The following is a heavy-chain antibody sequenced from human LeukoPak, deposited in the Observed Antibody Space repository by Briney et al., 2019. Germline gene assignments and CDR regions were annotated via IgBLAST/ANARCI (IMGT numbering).Heavy chain of an antibody. V-gene: IGHV3-48*03. D-gene: IGHD6-13*01. Sequence: GGFLRPFCATFGINPSSYEMNWVRQAPGKGPEWVSSISRSATTIYYADSVKGRFTISRDNAKNSLYLQMNSLRAEDTAVYFCARVGALSSSWLLYWGQGTLVTVSS. J-gene: IGHJ4*02. CDR2: ISRSATTI. CDR1: GINPSSYE. CDR3: ARVGALSSSWLLY.